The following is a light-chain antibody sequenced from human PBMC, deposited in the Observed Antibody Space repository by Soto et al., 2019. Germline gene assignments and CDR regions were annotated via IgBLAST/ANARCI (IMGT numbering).Light chain of an antibody. V-gene: IGLV2-14*01. J-gene: IGLJ2*01. CDR3: SSYTSSSTLV. CDR2: DVG. Sequence: QSALTQPASVSGSPGQSLTISCTGTSSDVGGYNYVSWYQQYPGKAPKLMIYDVGNRPSGVSNRFSGSKSGNTASLTISGLQAEDEADYYCSSYTSSSTLVFGGGTKLTVL. CDR1: SSDVGGYNY.